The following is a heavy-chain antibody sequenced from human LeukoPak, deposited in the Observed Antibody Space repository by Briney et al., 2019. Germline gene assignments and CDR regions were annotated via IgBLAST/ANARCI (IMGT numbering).Heavy chain of an antibody. CDR2: MYYSGST. CDR1: GGSISKYY. D-gene: IGHD6-6*01. V-gene: IGHV4-59*01. Sequence: PSETLSLICSGSGGSISKYYWNWIRQPPGKGLEWIGYMYYSGSTKYNPSLKSRVTISVDTSKNQFSLELTSVTAADTAVYYCARVRAARRVNDGFDIWGQGTMVTVSS. CDR3: ARVRAARRVNDGFDI. J-gene: IGHJ3*02.